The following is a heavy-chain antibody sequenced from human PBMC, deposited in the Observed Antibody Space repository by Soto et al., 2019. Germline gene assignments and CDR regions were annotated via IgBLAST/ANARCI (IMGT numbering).Heavy chain of an antibody. CDR2: IIPIFGTA. CDR1: GGTFSSNA. D-gene: IGHD6-6*01. J-gene: IGHJ5*02. V-gene: IGHV1-69*13. CDR3: ARSYSSSSSWFDP. Sequence: SVKVSCKASGGTFSSNAIRWVRQAPGQGLEWMGGIIPIFGTANYAQKFQGRVTITADESTSTAYMELSSLRSEDTAVYYCARSYSSSSSWFDPWGQGTLVTVSS.